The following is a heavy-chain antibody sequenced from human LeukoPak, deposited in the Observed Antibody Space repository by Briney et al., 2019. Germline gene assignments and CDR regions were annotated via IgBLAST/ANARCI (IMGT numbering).Heavy chain of an antibody. CDR1: GGSISSYW. CDR2: IYTTGRT. V-gene: IGHV4-4*07. Sequence: SETLSPNCSGPGGSISSYWWSWIRQPARKGLEFIGRIYTTGRTNYNPSLKSRVSMSVDTSKNKFSLELRSVTAADTAVYFCARAGYTISSYRFDYWGQGALVTVSS. CDR3: ARAGYTISSYRFDY. J-gene: IGHJ4*02. D-gene: IGHD3-16*02.